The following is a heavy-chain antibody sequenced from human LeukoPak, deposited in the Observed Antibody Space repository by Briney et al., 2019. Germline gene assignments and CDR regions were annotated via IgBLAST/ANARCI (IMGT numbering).Heavy chain of an antibody. D-gene: IGHD1-1*01. CDR1: GGSISSGSYY. CDR2: FYTSGST. J-gene: IGHJ6*03. CDR3: ARDISEIKNWNHYYMDV. V-gene: IGHV4-61*02. Sequence: SQTLSLTCTVSGGSISSGSYYWSWIRQPAGKGLEWIGRFYTSGSTNYNPSLKSRVTISVDTSKNQLSLKLSSVTAADTAAYYCARDISEIKNWNHYYMDVWGKGTTVTVSS.